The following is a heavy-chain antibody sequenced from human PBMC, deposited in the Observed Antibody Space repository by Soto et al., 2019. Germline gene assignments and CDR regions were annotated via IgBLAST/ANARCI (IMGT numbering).Heavy chain of an antibody. Sequence: GGSLRLSCAASGFTFSSYGMHWVRQAPGKGLEWVAVISYDGSNKYYADSVKGRFTISRDNSKNTLYLQMNSLRAEDTAVYYCANSQAAGTSYFDYWGQGTLVTVSS. D-gene: IGHD6-13*01. CDR2: ISYDGSNK. J-gene: IGHJ4*02. V-gene: IGHV3-30*18. CDR1: GFTFSSYG. CDR3: ANSQAAGTSYFDY.